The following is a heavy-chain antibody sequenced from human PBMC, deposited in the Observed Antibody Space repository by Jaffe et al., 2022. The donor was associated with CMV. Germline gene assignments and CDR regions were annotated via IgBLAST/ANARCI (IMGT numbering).Heavy chain of an antibody. Sequence: QVQLVEAGGGVVQSGRSLRLSCATGGFTFTNFGMHWVRQAPGKGLEWVAFIWHDGSDKYYADSVRGRFTISRDTSKNTVYLQMDSLGVDDTAVYYCAREGHSSYPYYYYYMDVWGNGTTVTVSS. V-gene: IGHV3-33*01. CDR3: AREGHSSYPYYYYYMDV. J-gene: IGHJ6*03. D-gene: IGHD3-16*02. CDR2: IWHDGSDK. CDR1: GFTFTNFG.